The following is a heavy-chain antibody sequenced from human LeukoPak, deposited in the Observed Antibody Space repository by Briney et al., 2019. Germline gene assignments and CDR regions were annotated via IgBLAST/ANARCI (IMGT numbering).Heavy chain of an antibody. V-gene: IGHV1-8*01. Sequence: ASVKVSCKASGYTFTSYDINWVRQATGQGLEWMGWMNPNSGDTGYAQKFQGRVTMTRNTSISTAYMELSSLRSEDTAVYYCARIDYSSYYYYYYGMDVWGQGTTVTVSS. CDR1: GYTFTSYD. CDR3: ARIDYSSYYYYYYGMDV. J-gene: IGHJ6*02. CDR2: MNPNSGDT. D-gene: IGHD4-11*01.